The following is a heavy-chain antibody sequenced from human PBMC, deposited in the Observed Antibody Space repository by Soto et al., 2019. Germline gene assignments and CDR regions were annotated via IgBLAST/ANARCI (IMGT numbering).Heavy chain of an antibody. Sequence: GGSLRLSCAASGFPFSTYWMFWGRQAPGKGLEWVSAISGSGGSTYYADSVKGRFTISRDNSKNTLYLQMNSLRAEDTAVYYCAKDGGYSYGYSPRYYYGMDVWGQGTTVTVSS. CDR1: GFPFSTYW. CDR2: ISGSGGST. CDR3: AKDGGYSYGYSPRYYYGMDV. J-gene: IGHJ6*02. V-gene: IGHV3-23*01. D-gene: IGHD5-18*01.